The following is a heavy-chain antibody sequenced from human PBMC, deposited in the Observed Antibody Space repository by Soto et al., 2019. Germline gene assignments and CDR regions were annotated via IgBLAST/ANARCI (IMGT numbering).Heavy chain of an antibody. CDR2: INAGNGNT. Sequence: GASVKVSCKASGYTFTSYAMHWVRQAPGQRLEWMGWINAGNGNTKYSQKFQGRVTITRDTSASTAYMELSSLRSEDTAVYYCARDWTKALAVAGTNDYWGQGTLVTVSS. V-gene: IGHV1-3*01. CDR3: ARDWTKALAVAGTNDY. CDR1: GYTFTSYA. J-gene: IGHJ4*02. D-gene: IGHD6-19*01.